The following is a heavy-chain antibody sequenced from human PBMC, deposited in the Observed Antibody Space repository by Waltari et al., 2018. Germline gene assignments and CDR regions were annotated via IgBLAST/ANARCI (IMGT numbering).Heavy chain of an antibody. Sequence: EVQLVESGGGLIQPGGSLRLPCAASGFPFVSTSLSWVRQAPGKGLEWVSVIYSGGSTYYADSVKGRFTISRDNSKNTLYLQMNSLRAEDTAVYYCARVSGYYADYWGQGTLVTVSS. J-gene: IGHJ4*02. CDR2: IYSGGST. CDR3: ARVSGYYADY. V-gene: IGHV3-53*01. CDR1: GFPFVSTS. D-gene: IGHD3-3*01.